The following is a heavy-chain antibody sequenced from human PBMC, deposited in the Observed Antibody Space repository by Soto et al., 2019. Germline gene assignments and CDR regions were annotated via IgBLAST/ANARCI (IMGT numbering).Heavy chain of an antibody. V-gene: IGHV6-1*01. CDR1: GDSVSTNSAT. CDR2: TYYRSKWDY. D-gene: IGHD2-8*01. CDR3: ARLIGNSWLDS. J-gene: IGHJ5*01. Sequence: QVQLQQSGPGLVKPSQTLSLTCAISGDSVSTNSATWDWIRQSPSRGLEWLGRTYYRSKWDYDYAASVKGRITINPDTSNNQLALQLDSVTPDDTAGYYCARLIGNSWLDSWGQGTLVTVSS.